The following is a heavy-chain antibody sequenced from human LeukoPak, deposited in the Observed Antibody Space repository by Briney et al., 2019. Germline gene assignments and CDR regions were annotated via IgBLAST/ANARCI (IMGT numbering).Heavy chain of an antibody. CDR3: ARGGGGGSCYS. Sequence: PGGSLRLSCATSGFTFSTSDMNWVRQAPGKGLEWVSSISSSSSYIYYADSVKGRFTISRDNAKNSLYLQMNSLRAEDTAVYYCARGGGGGSCYSWGQGTLVTVSS. J-gene: IGHJ4*02. CDR1: GFTFSTSD. V-gene: IGHV3-21*01. D-gene: IGHD2-15*01. CDR2: ISSSSSYI.